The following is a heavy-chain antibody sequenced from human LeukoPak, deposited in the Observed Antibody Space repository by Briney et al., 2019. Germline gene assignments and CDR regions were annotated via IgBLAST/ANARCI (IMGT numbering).Heavy chain of an antibody. D-gene: IGHD2-2*01. CDR2: ISAYNGNT. V-gene: IGHV1-18*01. Sequence: AAVKVSCKASGYTFTSYGISWVRQAPGQGLEWMGWISAYNGNTNYAQKLPGRVTMTTDTSTSTAYMELRSLRSDDTAVYYCARDVVVVPAVTTRGDAFDIWGQGTMVTVSS. CDR1: GYTFTSYG. CDR3: ARDVVVVPAVTTRGDAFDI. J-gene: IGHJ3*02.